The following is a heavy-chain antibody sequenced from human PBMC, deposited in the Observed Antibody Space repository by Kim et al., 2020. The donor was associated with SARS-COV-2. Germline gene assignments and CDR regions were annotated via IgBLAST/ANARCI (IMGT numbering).Heavy chain of an antibody. Sequence: NPALKSRVTISVETSKNQFSLKLGSVTAADTAVYCCARVNTVTTFGSFDYWGQGTLVTVSS. CDR3: ARVNTVTTFGSFDY. J-gene: IGHJ4*02. D-gene: IGHD4-17*01. V-gene: IGHV4-31*02.